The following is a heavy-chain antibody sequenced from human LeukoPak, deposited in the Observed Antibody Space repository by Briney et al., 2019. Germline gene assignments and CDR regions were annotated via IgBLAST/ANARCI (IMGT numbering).Heavy chain of an antibody. CDR1: GFTFSSYS. Sequence: PGGSLRLSCAASGFTFSSYSMNWVRQAPGEGLEWVSSISSSSSYIYYADSVKGRFTISRDNAKNSLYLQMNSLRAEDTAVYYCARDIGGYSYGQLIFDYWGQGTLVTVSS. D-gene: IGHD5-18*01. J-gene: IGHJ4*02. CDR3: ARDIGGYSYGQLIFDY. V-gene: IGHV3-21*01. CDR2: ISSSSSYI.